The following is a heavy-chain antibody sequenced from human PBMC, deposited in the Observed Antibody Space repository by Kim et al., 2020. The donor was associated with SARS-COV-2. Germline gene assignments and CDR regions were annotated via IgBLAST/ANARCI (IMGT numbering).Heavy chain of an antibody. CDR1: GFVFSNYR. D-gene: IGHD2-15*01. CDR2: IKQDGSQE. Sequence: GGSLRLSCAASGFVFSNYRMSWVRQAPGKGLEWVAKIKQDGSQEYYVAAVKGRFTVSRDNAKNTVYLQMNSLRAEDTATYYCARDPCTGSNCYGSFDPLGQGTLVTVSS. J-gene: IGHJ5*02. CDR3: ARDPCTGSNCYGSFDP. V-gene: IGHV3-7*01.